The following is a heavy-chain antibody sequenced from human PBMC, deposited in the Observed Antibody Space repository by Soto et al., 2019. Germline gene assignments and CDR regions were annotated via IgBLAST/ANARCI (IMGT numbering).Heavy chain of an antibody. V-gene: IGHV3-74*01. J-gene: IGHJ4*02. D-gene: IGHD4-17*01. Sequence: EVQLVESGGGLVQPGGSLRLSCAAYGFIFNGYWMHWVRQAPGKGLVWVSRINVDGSSISYVDSVKGRFTISRDNAKNTVDLQMNSLRVEDTAVYYCARDIGTVTTALDYWGQGTLVIVSS. CDR3: ARDIGTVTTALDY. CDR1: GFIFNGYW. CDR2: INVDGSSI.